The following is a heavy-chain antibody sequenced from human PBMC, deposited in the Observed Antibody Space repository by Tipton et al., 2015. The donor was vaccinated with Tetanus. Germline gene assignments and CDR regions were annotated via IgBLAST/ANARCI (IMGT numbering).Heavy chain of an antibody. V-gene: IGHV3-30*18. CDR1: GFTFSSYG. CDR2: ISYDGSNK. J-gene: IGHJ6*02. CDR3: AKDMRTRFGPRTGMDV. Sequence: SLRLSCAASGFTFSSYGMHWVRQAPGKGLEWVAIISYDGSNKDYADSVKGRFTISGDNSKNTLYLQMNSLRGEDTAVYYCAKDMRTRFGPRTGMDVWGQGTTVTVSS. D-gene: IGHD3-10*01.